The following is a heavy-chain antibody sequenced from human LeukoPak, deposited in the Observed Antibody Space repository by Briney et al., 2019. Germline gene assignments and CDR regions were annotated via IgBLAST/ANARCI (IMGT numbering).Heavy chain of an antibody. Sequence: SETLSLTCAVSGASLRTSGYYWAWIRQPPRKGLEWIGNIYDGVVTYYNPSLKSRVTMSVDTSKNQFSLKLSSVTAADTAVYYCARDPPRGEQWLAFDYWGQGTLVTVSS. CDR2: IYDGVVT. D-gene: IGHD6-19*01. V-gene: IGHV4-39*07. CDR3: ARDPPRGEQWLAFDY. CDR1: GASLRTSGYY. J-gene: IGHJ4*02.